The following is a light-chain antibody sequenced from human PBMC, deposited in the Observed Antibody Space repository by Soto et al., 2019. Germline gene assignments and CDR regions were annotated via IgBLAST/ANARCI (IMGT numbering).Light chain of an antibody. Sequence: EILLTQSPATLALSPGERATLSCRASQSVSSYLAWYQQKPGQAPRLLIYDTVNRATGIPARFSGSGSGTDFSLAISSLEPEDFAVYYCQQRSSWPLTFGGGTKVDIK. CDR1: QSVSSY. CDR3: QQRSSWPLT. V-gene: IGKV3-11*01. CDR2: DTV. J-gene: IGKJ4*01.